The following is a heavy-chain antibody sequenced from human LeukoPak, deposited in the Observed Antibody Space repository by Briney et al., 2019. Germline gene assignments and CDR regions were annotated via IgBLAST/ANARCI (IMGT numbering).Heavy chain of an antibody. Sequence: GGSLRLSCAASGFTFRNYAMSWVRQAPGKGLEWVSSIDKNDATTNYADSVRGRFTISRDNSKNTLHLQMSSLRAEDTAVYYCAKYNGQLLEQWYYDYWGQGTLVTVSS. V-gene: IGHV3-23*01. CDR3: AKYNGQLLEQWYYDY. D-gene: IGHD1/OR15-1a*01. CDR2: IDKNDATT. J-gene: IGHJ4*02. CDR1: GFTFRNYA.